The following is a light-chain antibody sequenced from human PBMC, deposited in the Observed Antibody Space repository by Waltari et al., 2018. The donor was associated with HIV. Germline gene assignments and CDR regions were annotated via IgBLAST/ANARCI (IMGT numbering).Light chain of an antibody. CDR2: EVS. Sequence: QSALTQPPSVSGSPGQSVTIPCTGTDSDVGRYSRVPWYQKPPGTAPKLILDEVSNRPSGVPARFAGSKSGNMASLTISGLLPEDEALYYGISYTTRTTWVFGSGTEVTVL. CDR1: DSDVGRYSR. V-gene: IGLV2-18*02. CDR3: ISYTTRTTWV. J-gene: IGLJ1*01.